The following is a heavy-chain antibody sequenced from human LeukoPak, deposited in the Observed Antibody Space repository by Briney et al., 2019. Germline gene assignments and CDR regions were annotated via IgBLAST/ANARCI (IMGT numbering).Heavy chain of an antibody. CDR2: IYYSGST. V-gene: IGHV4-39*01. D-gene: IGHD3-3*01. Sequence: SETLSLTCTVSGGSISSRSYFWGWIRQPPGKGLEWIGSIYYSGSTYYNPSLKSRVTISLDTSKNQFSLKLSSVTAADTAVYYCARQKYYDFWSGYPKEFDYWGQGTLVTVSS. CDR1: GGSISSRSYF. J-gene: IGHJ4*02. CDR3: ARQKYYDFWSGYPKEFDY.